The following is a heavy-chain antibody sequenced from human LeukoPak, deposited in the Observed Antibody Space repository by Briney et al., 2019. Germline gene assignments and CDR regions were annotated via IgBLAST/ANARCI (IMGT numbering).Heavy chain of an antibody. CDR2: ISSSGSTI. CDR1: GFTFSSYE. J-gene: IGHJ6*04. Sequence: GVLRLSCAASGFTFSSYEMNWVRQAPGKGLEWVSYISSSGSTIYYADSVKGRFTISRDNAKNSLYLQMNSLRAEDTAVYYCAELGITMIGGVWGEGTTVTISS. D-gene: IGHD3-10*02. V-gene: IGHV3-48*03. CDR3: AELGITMIGGV.